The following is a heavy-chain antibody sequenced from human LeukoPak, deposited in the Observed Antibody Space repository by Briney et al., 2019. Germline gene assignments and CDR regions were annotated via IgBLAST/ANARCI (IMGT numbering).Heavy chain of an antibody. Sequence: PERLSLSCAVYGGSLSGYYSSCVRHPPGNGLEWSGEIYHSVSINYNPSLKSRAALSVDTSKNEFSLKLSSVSAADTAVYYCARVSLGQQLTGFYYFAYWGEGTLVTVSS. CDR2: IYHSVSI. V-gene: IGHV4-34*01. CDR1: GGSLSGYY. D-gene: IGHD6-13*01. CDR3: ARVSLGQQLTGFYYFAY. J-gene: IGHJ4*02.